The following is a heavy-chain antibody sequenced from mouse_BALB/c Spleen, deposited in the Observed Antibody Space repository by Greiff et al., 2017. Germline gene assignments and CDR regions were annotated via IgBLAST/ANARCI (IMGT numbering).Heavy chain of an antibody. D-gene: IGHD2-4*01. CDR3: TRELTMIMDY. V-gene: IGHV5-6-4*01. CDR1: GFTFSSYT. CDR2: ISSGGSYT. Sequence: EVHLVDSGGGLVKPGGSLKLSCAASGFTFSSYTMSWVRQTPEKRLEWVATISSGGSYTYYPDSVKGRFTISRDNAKNTLYLQMSSLKSEDTAMYYCTRELTMIMDYWGQGTTLTVSS. J-gene: IGHJ2*01.